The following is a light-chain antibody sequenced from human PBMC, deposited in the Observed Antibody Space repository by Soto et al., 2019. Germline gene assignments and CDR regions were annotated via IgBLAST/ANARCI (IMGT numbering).Light chain of an antibody. CDR2: SAS. CDR3: QQSYDMPWT. V-gene: IGKV1-39*01. Sequence: DIQMTQSPSSLSASVGDTVTITCRASQSISMYLSWYQQKPGKAPKLLIYSASILQSGVPSRFSGSGFGTDFTLTLNSLQPEDFAGYHCQQSYDMPWTFGQGTKVEIK. CDR1: QSISMY. J-gene: IGKJ1*01.